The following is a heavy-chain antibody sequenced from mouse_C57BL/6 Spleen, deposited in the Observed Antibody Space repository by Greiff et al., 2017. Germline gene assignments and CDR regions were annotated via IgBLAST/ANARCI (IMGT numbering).Heavy chain of an antibody. CDR3: ARESSGYPIDY. CDR1: GYTFTSYD. D-gene: IGHD3-2*02. Sequence: QVQLQQSGPELVKPGASVKLSCKASGYTFTSYDINWVKQRPGQGLEWIGWIYPRDGSTKYNEKLKGKATLTVDTSSSTAYMELHSLPSEDSAVYFCARESSGYPIDYWGQGTTLTVSS. J-gene: IGHJ2*01. CDR2: IYPRDGST. V-gene: IGHV1-85*01.